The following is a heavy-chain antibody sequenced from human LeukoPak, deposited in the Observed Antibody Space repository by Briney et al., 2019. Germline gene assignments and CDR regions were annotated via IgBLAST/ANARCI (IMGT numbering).Heavy chain of an antibody. CDR2: IHHSGGT. V-gene: IGHV4-4*02. Sequence: PSETLSLTCAVSGGSISSDNWWGWVHQTPGKGLEWIAEIHHSGGTNYNSSLKSRVTISVDTSKNQFSLKVSSVTAADTAVYYCARRETSAHYSNYFDYWGQGTLVTVFS. J-gene: IGHJ4*02. CDR1: GGSISSDNW. D-gene: IGHD3-22*01. CDR3: ARRETSAHYSNYFDY.